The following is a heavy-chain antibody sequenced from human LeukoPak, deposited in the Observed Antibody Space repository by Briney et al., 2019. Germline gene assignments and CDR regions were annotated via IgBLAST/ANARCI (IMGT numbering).Heavy chain of an antibody. CDR2: IYYSGST. Sequence: PSQTLSLNCTVSGGSISSGGYYWSWIRQHPGKGLEWIGYIYYSGSTYYNPSLKSRVTISVDTSKNQFSLKLSSVTAADTAVYYCARGGTGNDAFDIWGQGTMVTVSS. D-gene: IGHD3/OR15-3a*01. CDR3: ARGGTGNDAFDI. J-gene: IGHJ3*02. CDR1: GGSISSGGYY. V-gene: IGHV4-31*03.